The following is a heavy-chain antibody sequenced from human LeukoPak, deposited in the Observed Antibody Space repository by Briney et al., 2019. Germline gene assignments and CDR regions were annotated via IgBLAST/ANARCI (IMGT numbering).Heavy chain of an antibody. D-gene: IGHD3-10*01. J-gene: IGHJ5*02. V-gene: IGHV4-4*02. CDR1: GGSISSSNW. CDR2: IYHSGST. Sequence: SGTLSLTCAVSGGSISSSNWWSWVRQPPGKGLEWIGEIYHSGSTNYNPSLKSRVTISVDASKNQFPLKLSSVTAADTAVYYCARGPRDSPFDPWGQGTLVTVSS. CDR3: ARGPRDSPFDP.